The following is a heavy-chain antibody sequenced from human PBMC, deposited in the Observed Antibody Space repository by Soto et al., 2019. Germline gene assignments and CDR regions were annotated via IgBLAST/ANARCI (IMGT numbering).Heavy chain of an antibody. CDR3: ARVASSSWYDDY. CDR2: ISAYNGNT. D-gene: IGHD6-13*01. CDR1: GYTFTSYG. J-gene: IGHJ4*02. V-gene: IGHV1-18*01. Sequence: ASVQVSCKASGYTFTSYGISWVRQAPGQGLEWMGWISAYNGNTNYAQKLQGRVTMTTDTSTSTAYMELSSLRSEDTAVYYCARVASSSWYDDYWGPGTLVTVSS.